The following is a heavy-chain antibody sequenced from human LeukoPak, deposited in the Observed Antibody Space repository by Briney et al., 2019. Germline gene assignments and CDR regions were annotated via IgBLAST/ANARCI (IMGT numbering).Heavy chain of an antibody. CDR1: GYTFTSYD. V-gene: IGHV1-8*01. CDR2: MNPNSGNT. CDR3: ARNYYYYYGMDV. J-gene: IGHJ6*02. Sequence: VASVKVSCKASGYTFTSYDINWVRQATGQGLEWMGWMNPNSGNTGCAQKFQGRVTMTRNTSISTAYMELSSLRSEDTAVYYCARNYYYYYGMDVWGQGTTVTVSS.